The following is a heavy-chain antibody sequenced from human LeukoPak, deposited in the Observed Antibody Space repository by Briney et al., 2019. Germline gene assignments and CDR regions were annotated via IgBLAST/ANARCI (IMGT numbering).Heavy chain of an antibody. CDR3: AELGITMIGGV. J-gene: IGHJ6*04. Sequence: GGSLRLSCAASEFTFSSHAMSWVRQAPGKGREWVSYISSSSSTIYYADSVKGRFTISRDNDKNSLYLQMNSLRAEDTAVYYCAELGITMIGGVWGKGTTVTISS. V-gene: IGHV3-48*01. CDR1: EFTFSSHA. D-gene: IGHD3-10*02. CDR2: ISSSSSTI.